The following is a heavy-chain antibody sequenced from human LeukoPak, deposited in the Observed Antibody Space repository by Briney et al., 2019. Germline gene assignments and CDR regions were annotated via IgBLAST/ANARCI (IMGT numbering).Heavy chain of an antibody. CDR1: GFTFSSYA. Sequence: GGSLRLSCAASGFTFSSYAMSWVRQAPGKGLEWVSAISGSGGSTYYADSVKGRFTISRDNSKNTLYLQMNSLRAEDTAVDYCAKSSSGSYYNLIDYWGQGTLVTVSS. CDR3: AKSSSGSYYNLIDY. D-gene: IGHD3-10*01. J-gene: IGHJ4*02. CDR2: ISGSGGST. V-gene: IGHV3-23*01.